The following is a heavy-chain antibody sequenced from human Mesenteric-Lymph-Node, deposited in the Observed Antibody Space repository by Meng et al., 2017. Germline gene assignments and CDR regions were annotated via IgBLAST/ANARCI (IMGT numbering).Heavy chain of an antibody. Sequence: QVHRTESGPGVVTHSQTLCRPCTVSGGSLSSCDYYFSWIRQPRGKGLEWLGEITHRGSRAYNPSLKSRVSMSIDKSKNQFSMKLNSVTAADTAVYHCLRGSGGSVWGQGTLVTVSS. V-gene: IGHV4-30-4*01. CDR1: GGSLSSCDYY. J-gene: IGHJ1*01. CDR2: ITHRGSR. D-gene: IGHD3-10*01. CDR3: LRGSGGSV.